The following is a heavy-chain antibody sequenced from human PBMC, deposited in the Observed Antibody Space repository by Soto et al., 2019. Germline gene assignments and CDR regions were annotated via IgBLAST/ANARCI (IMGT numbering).Heavy chain of an antibody. CDR3: ARTYEFLPEYYYMDV. CDR1: GFTFSSYG. D-gene: IGHD3-3*01. CDR2: IWYDGSNK. V-gene: IGHV3-33*01. J-gene: IGHJ6*03. Sequence: GGSLRLSCAASGFTFSSYGMHWVRQAPGKGLEWVAVIWYDGSNKYYADSVKGRFTISRDNSKNTLYLQMNSLRAEDTAVYYCARTYEFLPEYYYMDVWGKGTTVTVSS.